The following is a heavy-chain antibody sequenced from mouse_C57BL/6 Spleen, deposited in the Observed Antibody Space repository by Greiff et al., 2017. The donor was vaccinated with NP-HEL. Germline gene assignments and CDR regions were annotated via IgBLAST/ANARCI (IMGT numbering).Heavy chain of an antibody. D-gene: IGHD1-1*01. J-gene: IGHJ2*01. V-gene: IGHV1-72*01. Sequence: QVQLKQPGAELVKPGASVKLSCKASGYTFTSYWMHWVKQRPGRGLEWIGRIDPNSGGTKYNEKFKSKATLTVDKPSSTAYMQLSSLTSEDSAVYYCASYYYGSSYGRYFDYWGQGTTLTVSS. CDR3: ASYYYGSSYGRYFDY. CDR2: IDPNSGGT. CDR1: GYTFTSYW.